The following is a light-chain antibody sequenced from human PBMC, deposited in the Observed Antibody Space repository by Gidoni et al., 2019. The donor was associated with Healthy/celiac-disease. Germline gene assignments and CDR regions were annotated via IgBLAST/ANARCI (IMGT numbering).Light chain of an antibody. Sequence: EIVLTQSPATLSLSPGERATLSCRASQSVSSYLAWCQQKPGQAPRLLIYDASNRATGIPARFSGSGSGTDFTLTISSLEPEDFAVYYCQQRSNWHFTFGPGTKVDIK. CDR1: QSVSSY. CDR2: DAS. J-gene: IGKJ3*01. CDR3: QQRSNWHFT. V-gene: IGKV3-11*01.